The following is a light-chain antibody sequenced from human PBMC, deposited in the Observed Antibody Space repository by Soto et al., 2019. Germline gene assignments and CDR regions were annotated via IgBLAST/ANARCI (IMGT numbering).Light chain of an antibody. Sequence: QSALTQPRSVSGSPGHSVAISCTGTSSDVGGYTYVAWYRQYPGKAPKLMLYDVSKRPSGVPDRFSGSKSGNTASLTISGLQAEDEADYYCCSYAGRYIVVFGGGTKVTVX. CDR2: DVS. V-gene: IGLV2-11*01. CDR3: CSYAGRYIVV. J-gene: IGLJ2*01. CDR1: SSDVGGYTY.